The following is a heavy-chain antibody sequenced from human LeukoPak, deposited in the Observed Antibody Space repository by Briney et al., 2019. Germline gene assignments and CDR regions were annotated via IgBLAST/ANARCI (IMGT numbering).Heavy chain of an antibody. CDR1: GGSIRSDY. Sequence: PSETLSLTCTVSGGSIRSDYWSWIRQPPGKGLEWIGYTYYSGSTNYNPSLKSRVTISVDTSKNQFSLKLSSVTAADTAVYYCARGSRSGWYNFDYWGQGTLVTVSS. CDR2: TYYSGST. CDR3: ARGSRSGWYNFDY. J-gene: IGHJ4*02. D-gene: IGHD6-19*01. V-gene: IGHV4-59*01.